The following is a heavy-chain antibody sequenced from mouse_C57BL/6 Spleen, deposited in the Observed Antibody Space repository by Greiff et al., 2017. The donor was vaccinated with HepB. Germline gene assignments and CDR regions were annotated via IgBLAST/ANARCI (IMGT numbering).Heavy chain of an antibody. J-gene: IGHJ4*01. D-gene: IGHD2-5*01. CDR3: ARRPYYSNYAGVYYAMDY. CDR1: GYTFTDYN. V-gene: IGHV1-18*01. Sequence: VQLQQSGPELVKPGASVKIPCKASGYTFTDYNMDWVKQSHGKSLEWIGDINPNNGGTIYNQKFKGKATLTVDKSSSTTYMELRSLTSEDTAVYYCARRPYYSNYAGVYYAMDYWGQGTSVTVSS. CDR2: INPNNGGT.